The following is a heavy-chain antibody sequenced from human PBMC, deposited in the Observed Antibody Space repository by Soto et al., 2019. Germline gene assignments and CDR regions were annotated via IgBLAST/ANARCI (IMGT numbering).Heavy chain of an antibody. Sequence: QVQLVQSGAEVKKPGASVKVSCKASGYTFTSYGISWVRQAPGQGLEWMGWISAYNGNTNYAQKLQGRVTMTTDTYTSTAYLERRRLRSDDTAVYYCARDRGSYALDYWGQGTLVTVSS. V-gene: IGHV1-18*01. CDR1: GYTFTSYG. J-gene: IGHJ4*02. CDR2: ISAYNGNT. CDR3: ARDRGSYALDY. D-gene: IGHD1-26*01.